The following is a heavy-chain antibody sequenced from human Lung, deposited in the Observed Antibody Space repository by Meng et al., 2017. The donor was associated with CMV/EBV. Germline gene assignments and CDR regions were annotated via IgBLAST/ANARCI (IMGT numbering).Heavy chain of an antibody. V-gene: IGHV3-66*01. J-gene: IGHJ4*01. CDR1: GFTVSSNY. CDR3: STIEKEVDY. CDR2: IYHGDKT. D-gene: IGHD5-24*01. Sequence: EVQLVESGGDLVQPGGSLRLSCVASGFTVSSNYMHWVRQAPGKGLEWVSVIYHGDKTSYADSVQGRFTVSRDDSKNTVYLQLTNLRVDDTAVYRCSTIEKEVDYWEHGALVTVAS.